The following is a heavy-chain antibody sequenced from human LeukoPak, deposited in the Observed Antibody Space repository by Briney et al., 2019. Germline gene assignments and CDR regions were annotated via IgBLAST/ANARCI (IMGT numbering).Heavy chain of an antibody. CDR1: GLTFSSDS. CDR2: INADGTST. CDR3: ARNRDGLGL. V-gene: IGHV3-74*01. J-gene: IGHJ4*02. D-gene: IGHD3-16*01. Sequence: GGSLRLSCAASGLTFSSDSVVWVRQAPGKGLVWVSYINADGTSTTYADSVKGRFTISRDNAKKTVYLQMNSLTSEDTAVYYCARNRDGLGLWGQGTLVTVSS.